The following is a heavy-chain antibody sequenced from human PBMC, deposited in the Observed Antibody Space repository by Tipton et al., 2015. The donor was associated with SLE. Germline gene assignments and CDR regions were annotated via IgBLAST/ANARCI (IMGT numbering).Heavy chain of an antibody. CDR1: GGSISSSGYY. CDR3: ARVGVFGVSECYFDY. CDR2: IYYSGST. J-gene: IGHJ4*02. Sequence: TLSLTCTVSGGSISSSGYYWGRIRQPPGKGLEWIGSIYYSGSTYYNPSLKSRVTISVDTSKNQFSLKLSSVTAADTAVYYCARVGVFGVSECYFDYWGQGTLVTVSS. V-gene: IGHV4-39*07. D-gene: IGHD3-3*01.